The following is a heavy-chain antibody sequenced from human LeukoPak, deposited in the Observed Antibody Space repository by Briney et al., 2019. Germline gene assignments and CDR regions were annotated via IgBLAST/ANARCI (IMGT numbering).Heavy chain of an antibody. J-gene: IGHJ5*02. V-gene: IGHV3-30*18. Sequence: PGGSLRLSCAASGFTFSSYGMSWVRQAPGKGLEWVAVIANDGKTTYYADSVKGRFTISRDNSKNTLYLQMNSLRAEDTAVYYCTKEGLPSGSSWLAWFDPWGQGTLVTVSS. CDR1: GFTFSSYG. D-gene: IGHD3-10*01. CDR3: TKEGLPSGSSWLAWFDP. CDR2: IANDGKTT.